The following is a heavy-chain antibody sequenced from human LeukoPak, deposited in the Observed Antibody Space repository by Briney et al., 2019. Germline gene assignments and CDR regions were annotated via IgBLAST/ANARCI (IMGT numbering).Heavy chain of an antibody. D-gene: IGHD2-21*02. J-gene: IGHJ4*02. CDR1: GGSISSSSYY. CDR2: IYYSGST. Sequence: SETLSLTCTVSGGSISSSSYYWGWIRQPPGKGLEWIGSIYYSGSTYYNPSLKSRVTISVDTSKNQFSLKLSSVAAADTAVYYCARTHCEGDCFSAIRYWGQGTPVTVSS. CDR3: ARTHCEGDCFSAIRY. V-gene: IGHV4-39*07.